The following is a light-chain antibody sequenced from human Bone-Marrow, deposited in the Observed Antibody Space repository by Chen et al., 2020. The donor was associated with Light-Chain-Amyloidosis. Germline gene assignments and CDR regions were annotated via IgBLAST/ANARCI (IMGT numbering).Light chain of an antibody. CDR2: GNT. CDR1: SSNIGAGFS. J-gene: IGLJ2*01. CDR3: QSYDNSLSGPVV. V-gene: IGLV1-40*01. Sequence: QSVLTQPPSVSGAPGPRVTISCTGSSSNIGAGFSVHWYQQLSGTVPKLLICGNTNRPSGVPDRFSGSKSGTSASLAITGLQAEDEADYYCQSYDNSLSGPVVFGGGTKLTVL.